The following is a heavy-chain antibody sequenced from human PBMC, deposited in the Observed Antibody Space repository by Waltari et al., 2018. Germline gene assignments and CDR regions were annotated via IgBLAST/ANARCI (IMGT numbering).Heavy chain of an antibody. CDR1: GGPTSSTSFS. CDR2: VYYSGRT. V-gene: IGHV4-39*01. D-gene: IGHD3-10*01. CDR3: ARHTAPNYYHSGGGGDYYYVDV. J-gene: IGHJ6*03. Sequence: QVQLQESGPGLVKPSETLSLTCSVSGGPTSSTSFSWAWLRQPPGKGLEWIASVYYSGRTHYSPSLKSRVTISIDTSKNQFSLDLSSVTAADTAVYYCARHTAPNYYHSGGGGDYYYVDVWGRGTTVTVSS.